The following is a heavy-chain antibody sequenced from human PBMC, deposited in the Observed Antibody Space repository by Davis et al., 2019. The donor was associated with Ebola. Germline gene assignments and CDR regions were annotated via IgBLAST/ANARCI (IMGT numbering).Heavy chain of an antibody. CDR2: INGGNGDT. CDR3: ARDEGV. Sequence: ASVKVSCKTSGYIFTRYSIHWVRQAPGEGLEWVGWINGGNGDTKCSQKFQGRVTFTRDASASTAYMELSSLRSEDTAMYYCARDEGVWGQGTTVTVSS. J-gene: IGHJ6*02. CDR1: GYIFTRYS. V-gene: IGHV1-3*01.